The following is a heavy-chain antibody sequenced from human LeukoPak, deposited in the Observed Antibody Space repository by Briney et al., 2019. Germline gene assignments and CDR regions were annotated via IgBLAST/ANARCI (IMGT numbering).Heavy chain of an antibody. CDR2: IKSKTDGGTT. V-gene: IGHV3-15*01. J-gene: IGHJ4*02. CDR3: AKLHSGSYYGWYFDY. Sequence: TGGSLRLSCAASGFTFSNAWMSWVRQAPGKGLEWVGRIKSKTDGGTTDYAAPVKGRFTISRDDSKNTLYLQMNSLRAEDTAVYYCAKLHSGSYYGWYFDYWGQGTLVTVSS. D-gene: IGHD1-26*01. CDR1: GFTFSNAW.